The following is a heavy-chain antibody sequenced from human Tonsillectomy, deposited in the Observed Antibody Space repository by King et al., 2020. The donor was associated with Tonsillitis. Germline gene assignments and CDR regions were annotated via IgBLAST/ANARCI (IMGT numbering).Heavy chain of an antibody. V-gene: IGHV3-21*01. CDR1: GITFSTYS. CDR3: ARGAAAAGTFAMDV. CDR2: ISRSSQYI. Sequence: VQLVESGGGLVKPGGSLRLSCAASGITFSTYSMNWVRQAPGKGLEWVSSISRSSQYIYYADSVKGRFTISRDNAKNSLFLQMNSLRVEDTAVYYCARGAAAAGTFAMDVWGQGTTVTVSS. J-gene: IGHJ6*02. D-gene: IGHD6-13*01.